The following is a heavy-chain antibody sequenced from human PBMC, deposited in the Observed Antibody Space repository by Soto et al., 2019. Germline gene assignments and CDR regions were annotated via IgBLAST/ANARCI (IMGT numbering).Heavy chain of an antibody. CDR1: GGSFSGYY. Sequence: SETLSLTCAVYGGSFSGYYWSWFRQPPGKGLEWIGEINNSGSTNYNPSLKSRVTITVDTSKNQFSLKLSSVTAADTAVYYCAGKTTVVTLPYWGQGTLVTVSS. J-gene: IGHJ4*02. D-gene: IGHD4-17*01. CDR2: INNSGST. V-gene: IGHV4-34*01. CDR3: AGKTTVVTLPY.